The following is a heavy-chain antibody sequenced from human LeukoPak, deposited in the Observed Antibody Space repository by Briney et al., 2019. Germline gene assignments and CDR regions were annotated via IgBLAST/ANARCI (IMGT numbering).Heavy chain of an antibody. V-gene: IGHV4-4*09. J-gene: IGHJ4*02. D-gene: IGHD3-22*01. Sequence: SETLSLTCTVSGDSISGCYWSWIRQTPGKGLEWIGYIHTSGSTYYNPSLKSRVTISVDTSKNQFSLKLSSVTAADTAVCFCARGYYDTSAYSNPFDFWGQGTLVPVSS. CDR2: IHTSGST. CDR3: ARGYYDTSAYSNPFDF. CDR1: GDSISGCY.